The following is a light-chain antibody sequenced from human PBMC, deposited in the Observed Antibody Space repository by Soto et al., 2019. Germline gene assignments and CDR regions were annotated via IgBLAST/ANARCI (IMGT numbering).Light chain of an antibody. CDR2: DVS. Sequence: QSALTQPASVSGSPGQSITISCTGTSSDIGGYNNVSWYQKHPGKAPKLMIYDVSNRPSGVSHRFSASKSDNTASLTISWLQPEDEADYYCSSYTSSGTSSFGGGTKLTVL. CDR1: SSDIGGYNN. V-gene: IGLV2-14*03. CDR3: SSYTSSGTSS. J-gene: IGLJ3*02.